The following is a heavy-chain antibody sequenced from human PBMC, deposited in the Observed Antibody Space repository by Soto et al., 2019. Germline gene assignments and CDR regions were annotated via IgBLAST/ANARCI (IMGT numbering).Heavy chain of an antibody. CDR3: ARSAGWYAVHS. J-gene: IGHJ4*02. CDR2: VFHTGTT. Sequence: QVQLQESGPGLVKPSGTLSLTCAVSGDSVSSPYYWCWVRQPPGKGLEWIGAVFHTGTTSYNPSLRSRVTISMDKSNNPFSLDLRSVTAADTAVYYCARSAGWYAVHSWGPGTLVIVSS. CDR1: GDSVSSPYY. V-gene: IGHV4-4*02. D-gene: IGHD6-19*01.